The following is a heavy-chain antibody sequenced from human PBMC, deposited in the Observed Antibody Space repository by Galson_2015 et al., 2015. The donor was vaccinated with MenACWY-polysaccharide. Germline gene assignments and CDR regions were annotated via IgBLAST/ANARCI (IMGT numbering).Heavy chain of an antibody. J-gene: IGHJ4*02. Sequence: SLRLSCAASGFSFSGHWMTWVRQAPGKGLEWVSNINPDGSDKYYVDSVKGRFIISRDNAKNSVYLQMNGLRVEDTAMYYCGSHYNWAFDYRGQGALVTVSS. CDR2: INPDGSDK. CDR1: GFSFSGHW. CDR3: GSHYNWAFDY. D-gene: IGHD5-24*01. V-gene: IGHV3-7*01.